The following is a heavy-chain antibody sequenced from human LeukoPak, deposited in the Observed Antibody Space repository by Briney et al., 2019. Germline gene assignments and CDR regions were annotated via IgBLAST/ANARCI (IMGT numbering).Heavy chain of an antibody. CDR1: GFAFRNYW. Sequence: GGSLRLSCVASGFAFRNYWMYWVRQGPGKGLVWLSRINPDGSTTTHADSVKGRFTISRDNSKNTLYLQMNSLRAEDTAVYYCAKAGAVVVAAAKYFDYWGQGTLVTVSS. D-gene: IGHD2-15*01. J-gene: IGHJ4*02. V-gene: IGHV3-74*01. CDR2: INPDGSTT. CDR3: AKAGAVVVAAAKYFDY.